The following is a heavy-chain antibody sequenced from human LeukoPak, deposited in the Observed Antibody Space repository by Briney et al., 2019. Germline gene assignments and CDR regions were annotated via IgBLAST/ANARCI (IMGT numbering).Heavy chain of an antibody. Sequence: KPGGSLRLSCAASGFTFSSYAMSWVRQAPGKGLEWVANINQDGSKKRYADSVKGRFTISRDNAKGSLYLQLNSLRAQDTAVYYCAKWGPYCVGDYCPALDSWGPGTLVTVSS. CDR3: AKWGPYCVGDYCPALDS. V-gene: IGHV3-7*01. CDR1: GFTFSSYA. CDR2: INQDGSKK. D-gene: IGHD2-21*02. J-gene: IGHJ4*02.